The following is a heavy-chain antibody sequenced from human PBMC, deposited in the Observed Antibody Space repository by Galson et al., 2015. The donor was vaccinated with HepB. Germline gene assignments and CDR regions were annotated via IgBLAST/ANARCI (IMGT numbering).Heavy chain of an antibody. CDR1: GFTFRDYY. CDR2: ITSSGAIM. CDR3: ARDPIDSGYDPLHYFDY. Sequence: SLRLSCAASGFTFRDYYMTWIRQAPGKGLEWVSYITSSGAIMYYADSVKGRFTISRDNAKNSLYLQMNSLRAEDTAVYYCARDPIDSGYDPLHYFDYWGQGTLVTVSS. V-gene: IGHV3-11*01. D-gene: IGHD5-12*01. J-gene: IGHJ4*02.